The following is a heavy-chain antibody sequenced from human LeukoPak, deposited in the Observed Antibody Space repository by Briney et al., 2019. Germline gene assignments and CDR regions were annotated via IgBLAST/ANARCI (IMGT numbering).Heavy chain of an antibody. CDR1: GGSISSSSYY. V-gene: IGHV4-39*01. D-gene: IGHD4-11*01. J-gene: IGHJ4*02. CDR2: IYYSGST. Sequence: SETLSLTCTVSGGSISSSSYYWGWIRQPPGKGLEWIGSIYYSGSTYYNPSLKSRVTISVDTSKNQFSLKLSSVTAADTAVYYCARGYGNYYFDYWGQGTLVTVSS. CDR3: ARGYGNYYFDY.